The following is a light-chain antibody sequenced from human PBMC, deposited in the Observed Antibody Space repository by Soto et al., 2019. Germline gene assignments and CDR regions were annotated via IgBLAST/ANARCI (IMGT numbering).Light chain of an antibody. J-gene: IGLJ3*02. CDR3: SSYTSSSTQV. V-gene: IGLV2-14*01. CDR2: DVS. Sequence: QSALTQPASLSGSPGQSITISCTGTSSDVGDYNYVSWYQQHPGKAPKLMIYDVSNRPSGVSNRFSGSKSGNTASLTISGLQAEDEADYYCSSYTSSSTQVFGGGTKLTVL. CDR1: SSDVGDYNY.